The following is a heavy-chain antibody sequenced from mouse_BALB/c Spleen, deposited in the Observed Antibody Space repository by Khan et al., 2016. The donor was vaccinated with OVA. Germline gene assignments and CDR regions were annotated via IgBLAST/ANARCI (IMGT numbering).Heavy chain of an antibody. CDR1: SYSFIDYA. Sequence: EVQLQQSGPELVKPGASMKISCKASSYSFIDYALNWVKQSPGKNLEWIGLINPYNGGTTYNQKFRGKATLTVDKSSTTAYMELLSLTSEDSAVYYCAKGGNYVGYAMDYWGQGTSVTVSS. CDR2: INPYNGGT. V-gene: IGHV1-18*01. D-gene: IGHD2-1*01. CDR3: AKGGNYVGYAMDY. J-gene: IGHJ4*01.